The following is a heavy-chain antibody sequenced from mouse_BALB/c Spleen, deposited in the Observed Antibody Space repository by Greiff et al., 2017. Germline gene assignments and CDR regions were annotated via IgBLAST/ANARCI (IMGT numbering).Heavy chain of an antibody. CDR1: GYSITSDYA. J-gene: IGHJ4*01. Sequence: EVKLVESGPGLVKPSQSLSLTCTVTGYSITSDYAWNWIRQFPGNKLEWMGYISYSGSTSYNPSLKSRISITRDTSKNQFFLQLNSVTTEDTATYYCARDGFITTATKAMDYWGQGTSVTVSS. CDR3: ARDGFITTATKAMDY. CDR2: ISYSGST. V-gene: IGHV3-2*02. D-gene: IGHD1-2*01.